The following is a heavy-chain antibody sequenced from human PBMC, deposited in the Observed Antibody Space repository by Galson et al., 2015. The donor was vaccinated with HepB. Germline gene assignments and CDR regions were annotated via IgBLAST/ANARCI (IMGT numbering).Heavy chain of an antibody. J-gene: IGHJ3*02. V-gene: IGHV1-69*13. Sequence: SVKVSCKASGGTFSTYAISWVRQAPGQGLEWMGGIIPIFGTTNYAQKFQGRVPITVDASMSTAYIELSSLTSEDTAVYYCARENDWGLWEFAFDIWGQGTMVTISS. CDR1: GGTFSTYA. CDR3: ARENDWGLWEFAFDI. CDR2: IIPIFGTT. D-gene: IGHD3-16*01.